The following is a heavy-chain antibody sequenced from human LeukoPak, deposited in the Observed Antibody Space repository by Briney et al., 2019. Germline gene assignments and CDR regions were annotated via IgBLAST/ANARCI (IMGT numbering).Heavy chain of an antibody. J-gene: IGHJ6*02. CDR3: ARHFLATVTAPYYYYYGMDV. Sequence: SETLSLTCTVSGGSISSSSYYWGWIRQPPGKGLEWIGSIYYSGSTYYNPSLKSRVTISVDTPKNQFSLKLSSVTAADTAVYYCARHFLATVTAPYYYYYGMDVWGQGTTVTVSS. D-gene: IGHD4-11*01. V-gene: IGHV4-39*01. CDR1: GGSISSSSYY. CDR2: IYYSGST.